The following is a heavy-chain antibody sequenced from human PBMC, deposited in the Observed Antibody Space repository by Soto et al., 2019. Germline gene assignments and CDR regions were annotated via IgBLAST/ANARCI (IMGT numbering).Heavy chain of an antibody. D-gene: IGHD4-17*01. CDR1: GGSISSYY. CDR2: IYYSGST. J-gene: IGHJ4*02. Sequence: SETLSLTCTVSGGSISSYYWSWIRQPPGKGLEWIGYIYYSGSTNYNPSLKSRVTISVDTSKNQFSLKLSSVTAADTAVYYCARGDYGDYFDYWGQGTLVTVSS. V-gene: IGHV4-59*01. CDR3: ARGDYGDYFDY.